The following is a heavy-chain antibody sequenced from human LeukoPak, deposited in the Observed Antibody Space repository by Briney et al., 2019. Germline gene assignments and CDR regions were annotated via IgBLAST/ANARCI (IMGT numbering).Heavy chain of an antibody. V-gene: IGHV1-69*04. Sequence: TSVKVSCKASGGTFSSYAISWVRQAPGHGLEWMGRIIPILGIANYAQKFQGRVTITADKSTSTAYMELSSLRSEDTAVYYCARERMQQLVRGFYYGMDVWGQGTTVTVSS. J-gene: IGHJ6*02. CDR3: ARERMQQLVRGFYYGMDV. D-gene: IGHD6-6*01. CDR2: IIPILGIA. CDR1: GGTFSSYA.